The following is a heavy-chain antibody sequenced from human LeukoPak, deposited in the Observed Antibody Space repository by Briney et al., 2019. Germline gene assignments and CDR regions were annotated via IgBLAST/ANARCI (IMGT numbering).Heavy chain of an antibody. CDR1: GFTFSSYA. D-gene: IGHD6-19*01. J-gene: IGHJ6*03. CDR3: AKRGSSGWYSNSYYMDV. Sequence: GGSLRLSCAASGFTFSSYAMSWVCQAPGKGLEWVSAISGSGGSTYYADSVKGRFTISRDNSKNTLYLQMNSLRAEDTAVYYCAKRGSSGWYSNSYYMDVWGKGTTITVSS. V-gene: IGHV3-23*01. CDR2: ISGSGGST.